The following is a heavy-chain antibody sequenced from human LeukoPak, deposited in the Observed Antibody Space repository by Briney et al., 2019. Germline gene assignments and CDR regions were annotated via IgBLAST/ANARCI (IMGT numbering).Heavy chain of an antibody. V-gene: IGHV3-9*01. Sequence: GGSLRLSCAASGVTFDDYAMHWVRQAPGKGLEWVSGISWNSGSIGYADSVKGRFTISRDNAKNSLYLQMNSLRAEDTALYYCAKDAHDSSGYFIYWGQGTLVTVSS. J-gene: IGHJ4*02. CDR3: AKDAHDSSGYFIY. CDR2: ISWNSGSI. CDR1: GVTFDDYA. D-gene: IGHD3-22*01.